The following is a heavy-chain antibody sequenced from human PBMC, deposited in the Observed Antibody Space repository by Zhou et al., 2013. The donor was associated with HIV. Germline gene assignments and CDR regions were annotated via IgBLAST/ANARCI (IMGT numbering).Heavy chain of an antibody. V-gene: IGHV1-69*05. CDR3: ARGRFQMGYPPYFDY. D-gene: IGHD2-15*01. CDR2: IIPFFGTA. CDR1: GGTFSTYA. Sequence: QVQLVQSGAEVKKPGSSVKVSCKASGGTFSTYAISWVRQAPGQGLEWMGGIIPFFGTANYAQMFQGRVTITTDESTSTAYMELSSLRSGDTAVYYCARGRFQMGYPPYFDYWGQGTLVTVSS. J-gene: IGHJ4*02.